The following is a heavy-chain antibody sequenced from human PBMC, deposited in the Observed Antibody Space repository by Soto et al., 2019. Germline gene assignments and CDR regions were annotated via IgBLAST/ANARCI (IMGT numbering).Heavy chain of an antibody. V-gene: IGHV5-51*01. Sequence: PGESLKISCKGSGYSFTSYWIGWVRQMPGKGLEWMGIIYPGDSDTRYSPSFQGQVTISADKSISTAYLQWSSLKASDTAMFYFARLGIAAAGTKYYYGMDVWGQGTTVTVSS. D-gene: IGHD6-13*01. CDR3: ARLGIAAAGTKYYYGMDV. CDR1: GYSFTSYW. J-gene: IGHJ6*02. CDR2: IYPGDSDT.